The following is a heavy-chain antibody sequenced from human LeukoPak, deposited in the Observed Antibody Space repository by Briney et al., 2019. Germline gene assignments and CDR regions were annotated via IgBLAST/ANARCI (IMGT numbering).Heavy chain of an antibody. V-gene: IGHV4-30-4*01. CDR2: IYYSGST. Sequence: PSETLSLTCTVSGGSISSSSYYWSWIRQPPGKGLEWIGYIYYSGSTYYNPSLKSRVTISVDTSKNQFSLKLSSVTAADTAVYYCARPLITMVRGVIITYDAFDIWGQGAMVTVSS. CDR3: ARPLITMVRGVIITYDAFDI. CDR1: GGSISSSSYY. D-gene: IGHD3-10*01. J-gene: IGHJ3*02.